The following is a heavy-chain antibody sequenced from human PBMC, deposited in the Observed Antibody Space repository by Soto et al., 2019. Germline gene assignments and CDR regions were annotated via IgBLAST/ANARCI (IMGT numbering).Heavy chain of an antibody. J-gene: IGHJ6*03. CDR2: IYSSGST. D-gene: IGHD3-10*01. V-gene: IGHV4-59*02. CDR3: ARLSGTYYNVGKYYYYYYMDV. Sequence: SEALSLTCTGSGGSVSSYHWSWIRQPPGKGLEWIGDIYSSGSTNYNPSLKSPVTISLDTSKNQFSLRVRSVTAADTAVYYCARLSGTYYNVGKYYYYYYMDVWGKGTTVTVSS. CDR1: GGSVSSYH.